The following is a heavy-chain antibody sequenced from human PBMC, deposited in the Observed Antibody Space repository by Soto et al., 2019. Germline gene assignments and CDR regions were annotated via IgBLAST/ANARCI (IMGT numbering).Heavy chain of an antibody. J-gene: IGHJ4*02. CDR1: GFTVSSNY. Sequence: EVQLVESGGGLVQPGGSLRLSCAAPGFTVSSNYMCWVRQAPGKGLEWVSVIYSGGSTYYADSVKGRFTISRDNSKNTLYLQMNSLRAEDTAVYYCARDRRDGYRDYWGQGTLVTVSS. D-gene: IGHD5-12*01. V-gene: IGHV3-66*01. CDR3: ARDRRDGYRDY. CDR2: IYSGGST.